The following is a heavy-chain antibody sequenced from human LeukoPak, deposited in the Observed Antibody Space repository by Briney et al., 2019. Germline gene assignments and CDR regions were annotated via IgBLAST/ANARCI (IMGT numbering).Heavy chain of an antibody. D-gene: IGHD1-26*01. CDR1: GGSISSYY. CDR3: ARRGSGKGSYGYYYYGMDV. V-gene: IGHV4-59*08. CDR2: IYYSGST. Sequence: SETLSLTCTVPGGSISSYYWSWIRQPPGKGLEWIGYIYYSGSTNYNPSLKSRVTISVDTSKNQFSLKLNSVTAADTAVYYCARRGSGKGSYGYYYYGMDVWGQGTTVTVSS. J-gene: IGHJ6*02.